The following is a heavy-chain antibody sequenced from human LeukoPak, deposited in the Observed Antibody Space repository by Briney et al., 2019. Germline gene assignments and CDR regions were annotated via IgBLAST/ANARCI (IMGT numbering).Heavy chain of an antibody. Sequence: PGGSLRLSCAASGFTFSSWLMSWVRQAPGKGLEWVANIKQDGSDKFYVDSVKGRFTISRDNAKSSLYLQMNSLRAEDTAVYYCAREAGYWGQGTLVTVSS. CDR3: AREAGY. J-gene: IGHJ4*02. V-gene: IGHV3-7*04. CDR1: GFTFSSWL. CDR2: IKQDGSDK.